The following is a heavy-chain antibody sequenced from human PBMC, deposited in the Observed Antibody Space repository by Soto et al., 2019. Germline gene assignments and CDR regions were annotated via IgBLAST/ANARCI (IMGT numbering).Heavy chain of an antibody. CDR3: AKASTVSWGVFDY. J-gene: IGHJ4*02. D-gene: IGHD6-13*01. Sequence: EVQLLESGGGLVQPGGSLRLSCAASGFTFSSYAMTWVRQAPGKGLEWVSALSGNSRNIFLADPVKGRFTISRDNSKNTLYLQMNSLRAEDTAMYYCAKASTVSWGVFDYWGQGALVTVSS. V-gene: IGHV3-23*01. CDR2: LSGNSRNI. CDR1: GFTFSSYA.